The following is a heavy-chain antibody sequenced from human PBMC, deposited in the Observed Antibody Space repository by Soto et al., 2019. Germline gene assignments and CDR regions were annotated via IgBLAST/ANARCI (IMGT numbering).Heavy chain of an antibody. J-gene: IGHJ4*02. CDR1: GGSISSSSYY. Sequence: SETLSLTCTVSGGSISSSSYYWGWIRQPPGKGLEWIGSIYYSGSTYYNPSLKSRVTISVDTSKNQFSLKLSSVTAADTAVYYCARHETPAYCGGDCYEKPFDYWGQGTLVTVSS. V-gene: IGHV4-39*01. CDR3: ARHETPAYCGGDCYEKPFDY. D-gene: IGHD2-21*02. CDR2: IYYSGST.